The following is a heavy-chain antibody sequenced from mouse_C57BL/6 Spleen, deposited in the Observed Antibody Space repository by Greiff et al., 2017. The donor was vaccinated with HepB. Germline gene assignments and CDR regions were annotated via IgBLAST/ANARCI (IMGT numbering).Heavy chain of an antibody. J-gene: IGHJ2*01. Sequence: QVQLQQPGAELVRPGTSVKLSCKASGYTFTSYWMHWVKQRPGQGLEWIGVIDPSDSYTNYNQKFKGKATLTVDTSSSTAYMQLSSLTSEDSAVYYCARGYGSSGYYFDYWGQGTTLTVSS. CDR1: GYTFTSYW. CDR2: IDPSDSYT. V-gene: IGHV1-59*01. CDR3: ARGYGSSGYYFDY. D-gene: IGHD1-1*01.